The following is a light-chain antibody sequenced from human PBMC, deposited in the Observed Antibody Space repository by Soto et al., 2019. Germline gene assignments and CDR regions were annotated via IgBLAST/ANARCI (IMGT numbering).Light chain of an antibody. J-gene: IGKJ5*01. CDR2: AAS. CDR1: QTVSSSY. Sequence: EIVLTQSPGTLSLSPGERATLSCRASQTVSSSYLAWYQQKPGQAPRLLIYAASSRATAIPDRFSGSGSGTDFTLTISRLEPEDFAVYYCQQYGSSPITFGQGTRLEIK. V-gene: IGKV3-20*01. CDR3: QQYGSSPIT.